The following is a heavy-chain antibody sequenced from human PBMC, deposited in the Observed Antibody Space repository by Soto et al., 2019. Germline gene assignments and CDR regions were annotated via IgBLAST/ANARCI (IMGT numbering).Heavy chain of an antibody. CDR1: GGTFSSYA. CDR3: ARDLSGGTRYYFDY. D-gene: IGHD2-8*02. V-gene: IGHV1-69*13. J-gene: IGHJ4*02. Sequence: SVKVSCKASGGTFSSYAVSWVRQAPGQGLEWMGGIIPIFGTANYAQKFQGRVTITADESTSTAYMELSSLRSEDTAVYYCARDLSGGTRYYFDYWGQGTLVTVSS. CDR2: IIPIFGTA.